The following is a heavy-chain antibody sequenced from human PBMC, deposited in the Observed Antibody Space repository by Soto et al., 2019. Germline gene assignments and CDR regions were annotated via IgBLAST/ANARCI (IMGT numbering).Heavy chain of an antibody. D-gene: IGHD3-22*01. J-gene: IGHJ4*02. CDR2: IKSNSDGGTT. CDR3: TTELYQDDSSGFHSFAY. CDR1: GLTFKNAG. V-gene: IGHV3-15*01. Sequence: EVQLVESGGGLVKPGGSLRLSCAASGLTFKNAGLTWVRQAPVKGLEWIGRIKSNSDGGTTDFAAPVKGRFAISRDDSKTTLYLKMDSLKIEDTALYYCTTELYQDDSSGFHSFAYWGQGTLVTVSS.